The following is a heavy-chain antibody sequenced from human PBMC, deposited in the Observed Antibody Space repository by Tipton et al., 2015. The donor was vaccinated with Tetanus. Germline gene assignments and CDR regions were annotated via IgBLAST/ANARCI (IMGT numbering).Heavy chain of an antibody. V-gene: IGHV1-18*01. D-gene: IGHD1-1*01. CDR2: INPDIGTT. CDR1: GGPFRNHG. J-gene: IGHJ4*02. Sequence: QSGAEVKKPGSSVKISCKASGGPFRNHGFSWVRQAPGQGPKRLGLINPDIGTTSHAQRFQGRVTMTTDTSTNTAYMELRSLISDDTAMYYCARAASGTHRETGRDDYWGQGTLVTVSS. CDR3: ARAASGTHRETGRDDY.